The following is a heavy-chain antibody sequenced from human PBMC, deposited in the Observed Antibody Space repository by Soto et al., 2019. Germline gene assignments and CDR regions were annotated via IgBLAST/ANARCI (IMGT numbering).Heavy chain of an antibody. CDR3: AKDSSGVTSRVGIFAS. J-gene: IGHJ4*02. Sequence: EVQLLESGGGLVQPGGSLRLSCAASGFTFSSYAMSWVRQAPGKGLEWVSAISGSGGSTYYADSVKGRFTISRDNSKNTLYLQMNSLRAEDTAVYYCAKDSSGVTSRVGIFASWGQGTLVTVSS. V-gene: IGHV3-23*01. CDR1: GFTFSSYA. D-gene: IGHD4-4*01. CDR2: ISGSGGST.